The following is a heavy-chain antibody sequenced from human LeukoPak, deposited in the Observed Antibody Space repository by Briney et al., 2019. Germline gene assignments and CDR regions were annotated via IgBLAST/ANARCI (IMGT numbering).Heavy chain of an antibody. CDR1: GYSISSGYY. CDR3: ARLQGFHSFDY. V-gene: IGHV4-38-2*01. D-gene: IGHD4-11*01. J-gene: IGHJ4*02. Sequence: PSETLSLTCAVSGYSISSGYYWGWIRQPPGKGLEWIGSIYHSGSTYYNPSLKSRVTISVDTSKNQFSLKLSSVTAADTAVYYCARLQGFHSFDYWGQGTLVTVSS. CDR2: IYHSGST.